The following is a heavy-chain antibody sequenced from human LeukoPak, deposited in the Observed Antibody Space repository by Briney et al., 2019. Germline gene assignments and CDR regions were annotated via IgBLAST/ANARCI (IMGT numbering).Heavy chain of an antibody. CDR2: NSAYNGNT. CDR3: ARDQLQLERGGWFDP. Sequence: ASVKVSCKASGYTFTSYGISWVRQAPGQGLEWMGWNSAYNGNTNYAQKLQGRVTMTTDTSTSTAYMELRSLRSEDTAVYYCARDQLQLERGGWFDPWGQGTLVTVSS. CDR1: GYTFTSYG. V-gene: IGHV1-18*01. D-gene: IGHD1-1*01. J-gene: IGHJ5*02.